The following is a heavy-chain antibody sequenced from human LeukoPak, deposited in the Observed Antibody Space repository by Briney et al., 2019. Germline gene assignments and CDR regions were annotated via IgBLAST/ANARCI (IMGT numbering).Heavy chain of an antibody. D-gene: IGHD3-22*01. J-gene: IGHJ4*02. Sequence: PGGSLRLSCAASGFTFSSYAMHWVRQAPGKGLEWVAVISYDGSNKYYADSVKGRFTISRDNSKNTLYLQMNSLRAEDTAVYYCARVATLDSRGYYYGPPNIYFDYWGQGTLVTVSS. CDR3: ARVATLDSRGYYYGPPNIYFDY. CDR2: ISYDGSNK. V-gene: IGHV3-30*14. CDR1: GFTFSSYA.